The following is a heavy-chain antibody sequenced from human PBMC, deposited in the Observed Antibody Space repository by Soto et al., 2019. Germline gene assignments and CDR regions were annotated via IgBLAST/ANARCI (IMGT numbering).Heavy chain of an antibody. CDR2: IYPGDSDT. CDR3: VRFGRESSRWFFDY. CDR1: GYSFNNYW. D-gene: IGHD6-13*01. J-gene: IGHJ4*02. V-gene: IGHV5-51*01. Sequence: PGESLKISCKGSGYSFNNYWIAWVRQMPGKDLEWMGIIYPGDSDTRYSPSFQGQVTISADKSISTAYLQWGSLKASDTAMYYCVRFGRESSRWFFDYWGQGTLVTVSS.